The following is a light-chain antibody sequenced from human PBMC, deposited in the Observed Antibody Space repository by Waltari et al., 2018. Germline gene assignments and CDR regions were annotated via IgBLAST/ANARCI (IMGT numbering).Light chain of an antibody. Sequence: DIQMTQSPSSLSASVGDRVTITCQASQDISNYLNWYQQKPGKAPKLLIYDASNLETGVPSRFSGSGSGTDFTFTISSLQPEDIATYYCQQYDNLPPRLTFGVGTKVEIK. CDR1: QDISNY. V-gene: IGKV1-33*01. CDR3: QQYDNLPPRLT. J-gene: IGKJ4*01. CDR2: DAS.